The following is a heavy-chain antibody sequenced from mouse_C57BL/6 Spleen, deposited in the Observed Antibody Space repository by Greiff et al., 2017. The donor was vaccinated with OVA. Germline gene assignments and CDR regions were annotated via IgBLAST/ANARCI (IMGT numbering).Heavy chain of an antibody. D-gene: IGHD3-2*02. V-gene: IGHV5-9-1*02. J-gene: IGHJ4*01. CDR1: GFTFSSYA. CDR3: TRDCQGAMDY. CDR2: ISSGGDYI. Sequence: EVKLMESGEGLVKPGGSLKLSCAASGFTFSSYAMSWVRQTPEKRLEWVAYISSGGDYIYYADTVKGRFTISRDNARNSLYLQMISLKSEDTAMYYCTRDCQGAMDYWGQGTSVTVSA.